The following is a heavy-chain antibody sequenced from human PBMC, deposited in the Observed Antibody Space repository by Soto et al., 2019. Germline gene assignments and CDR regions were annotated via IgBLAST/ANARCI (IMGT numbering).Heavy chain of an antibody. J-gene: IGHJ6*02. CDR3: AKGSMVRGGIIIYYYYGMDV. CDR2: ISGSGGST. V-gene: IGHV3-23*01. Sequence: GGSLRLSCAASGFTFSSYAMSWVRQAPGKGLEWVSAISGSGGSTYYADSVKGRFTISRDNSKNTLYLQMNSLRAEDTAVYYCAKGSMVRGGIIIYYYYGMDVWGQGTTVTVSS. D-gene: IGHD3-10*01. CDR1: GFTFSSYA.